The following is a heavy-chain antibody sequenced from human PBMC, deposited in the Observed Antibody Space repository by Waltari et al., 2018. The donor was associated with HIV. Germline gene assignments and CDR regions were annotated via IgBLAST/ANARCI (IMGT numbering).Heavy chain of an antibody. CDR3: ARDGHFYDSRPLDH. Sequence: QVQLVESGGGVVQPGGSLRRSCVASGFTFSPFAFHWVRQAPGKGLEWVALISYGGRNKVYADSVKGRFTISRDNSKNTLYLQMNSLRAEDTAVYYCARDGHFYDSRPLDHWGQGTLVTVSS. J-gene: IGHJ4*02. V-gene: IGHV3-30*04. CDR1: GFTFSPFA. D-gene: IGHD3-22*01. CDR2: ISYGGRNK.